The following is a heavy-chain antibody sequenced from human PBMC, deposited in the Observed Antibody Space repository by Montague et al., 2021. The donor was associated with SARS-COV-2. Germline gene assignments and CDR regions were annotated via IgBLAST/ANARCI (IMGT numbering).Heavy chain of an antibody. CDR2: INHSGST. D-gene: IGHD3-10*01. CDR3: ARGARQGYGFRLGSFDS. V-gene: IGHV4-34*01. J-gene: IGHJ4*02. Sequence: SETLSLTCAAYGGSFSGYYWNWIRQPPGKGLEWIGEINHSGSTNYNPSLKSRVTMSVDPSKNQFSLKLSSVTAADTAVYYCARGARQGYGFRLGSFDSWGQGTLVTVSS. CDR1: GGSFSGYY.